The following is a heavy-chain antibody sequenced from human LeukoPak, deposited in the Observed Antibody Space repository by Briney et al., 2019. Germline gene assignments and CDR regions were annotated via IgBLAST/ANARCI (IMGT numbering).Heavy chain of an antibody. CDR3: ARGGYSYDNWFDP. CDR2: IYYSGST. CDR1: GGSISSYY. J-gene: IGHJ5*02. V-gene: IGHV4-59*01. D-gene: IGHD5-18*01. Sequence: QPSETLSLTCTVSGGSISSYYWSWIRQPPGKGLEWIGYIYYSGSTNYNPSLKSRVTISVDTSKNQFSLKLSSVTAADTAVYYCARGGYSYDNWFDPWGQGTLVTVSS.